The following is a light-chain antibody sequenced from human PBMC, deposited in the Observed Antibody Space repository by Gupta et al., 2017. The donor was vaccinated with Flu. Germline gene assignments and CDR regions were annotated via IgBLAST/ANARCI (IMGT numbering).Light chain of an antibody. V-gene: IGKV4-1*01. CDR1: QSVLYNSNNKNY. Sequence: DFVMTQSPDSLAVSLGERATINCKSSQSVLYNSNNKNYLAWYQQKPGQPPKLLIYWASTRESGVPDRFSGSGSGADFTLTISSLQAEDVAVYYCQQYYSTPFTFGPGTKV. CDR2: WAS. CDR3: QQYYSTPFT. J-gene: IGKJ3*01.